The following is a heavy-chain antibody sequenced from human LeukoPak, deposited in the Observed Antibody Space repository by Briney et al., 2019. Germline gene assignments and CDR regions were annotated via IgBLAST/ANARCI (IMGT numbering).Heavy chain of an antibody. J-gene: IGHJ3*02. D-gene: IGHD3-22*01. CDR2: INPNSGGT. CDR3: ARAVVVTYDAFDI. Sequence: ASVKVSCKASGYTFTGYYMHWVRQAPGQGLEWMGWINPNSGGTNYAQKFQGRVTMTRDTSISTAYMELSRLRSDDTAVYYCARAVVVTYDAFDIWGQGTMVTVPS. CDR1: GYTFTGYY. V-gene: IGHV1-2*02.